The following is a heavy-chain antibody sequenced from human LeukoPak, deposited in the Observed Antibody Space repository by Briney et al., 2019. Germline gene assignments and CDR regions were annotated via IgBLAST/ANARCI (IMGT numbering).Heavy chain of an antibody. CDR1: XXXXXXXXYY. J-gene: IGHJ4*02. V-gene: IGHV4-39*01. CDR2: IYHSGNT. Sequence: TXXXTCIVSXXXXXXXXYYXGXIRQXXGXXXXXIGSIYHSGNTYYNSSLKSRVTISVDTSTSQFSLRLSSVTAADTAIYYCARQPALTHSHFDYWGQGTLVTVSS. CDR3: ARQPALTHSHFDY.